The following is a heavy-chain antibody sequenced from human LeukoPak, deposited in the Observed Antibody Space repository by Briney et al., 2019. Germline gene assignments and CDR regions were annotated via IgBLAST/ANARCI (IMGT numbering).Heavy chain of an antibody. CDR3: ARVADYYGSGSYSH. J-gene: IGHJ4*02. V-gene: IGHV1-8*01. CDR2: MNPNSGNT. D-gene: IGHD3-10*01. CDR1: GYTFTSYD. Sequence: EASVKVSCKASGYTFTSYDINWVRQATGQGLEWMGWMNPNSGNTGYAQKFQGRVTITADESTSTAYMELSSLRSEDTAVYYCARVADYYGSGSYSHWGQGTLVTVSS.